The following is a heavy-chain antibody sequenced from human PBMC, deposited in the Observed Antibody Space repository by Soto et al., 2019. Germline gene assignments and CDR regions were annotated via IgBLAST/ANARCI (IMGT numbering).Heavy chain of an antibody. CDR3: ARVASSSSWHIPHFDQ. V-gene: IGHV3-33*01. CDR1: GFMFRSYA. Sequence: GGSLRLSCAASGFMFRSYAMHWVRQAPGKGLEWVAGIWYDGSTKYYGDSVKGRYSISRDNSKNMLDLQMNSLRAEDTAVYYCARVASSSSWHIPHFDQWGQGTLVTVSS. CDR2: IWYDGSTK. J-gene: IGHJ4*02. D-gene: IGHD6-13*01.